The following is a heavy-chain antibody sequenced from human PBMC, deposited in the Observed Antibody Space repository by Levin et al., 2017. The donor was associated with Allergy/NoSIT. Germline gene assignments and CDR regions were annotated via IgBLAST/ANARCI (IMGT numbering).Heavy chain of an antibody. V-gene: IGHV5-51*01. CDR1: GYSPDIYW. J-gene: IGHJ4*02. Sequence: KVSCRGSGYSPDIYWIGWVRQVPGKGLEWMGTIYPDDSDTRYSPSFKGQVTISADKSINSAYLQWSSLKASDTAIYYCARFRPVGSWSGIDYWGQGTLVTVSS. CDR3: ARFRPVGSWSGIDY. CDR2: IYPDDSDT. D-gene: IGHD6-13*01.